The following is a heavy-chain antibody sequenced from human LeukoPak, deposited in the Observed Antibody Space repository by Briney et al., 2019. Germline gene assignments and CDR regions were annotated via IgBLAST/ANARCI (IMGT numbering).Heavy chain of an antibody. V-gene: IGHV3-23*01. Sequence: GGSLRLSCAASGFTFSSYAMSWVRQAPGKGLEWVSAISGSGGSTYYADSVKGRFTISRDNSKNTLYLQMNSLRAEDTAVYHCAKVLGIAAAGTVDYWGQGTLVTVSS. J-gene: IGHJ4*02. CDR2: ISGSGGST. CDR3: AKVLGIAAAGTVDY. D-gene: IGHD6-13*01. CDR1: GFTFSSYA.